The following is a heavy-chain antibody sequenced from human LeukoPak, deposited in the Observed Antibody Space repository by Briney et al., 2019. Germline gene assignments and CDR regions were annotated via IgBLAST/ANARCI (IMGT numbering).Heavy chain of an antibody. D-gene: IGHD3-22*01. CDR3: ARDFGVYDSSGYYYALGS. CDR1: GYTFTSYF. CDR2: INPSGGST. Sequence: ASVKVSCKASGYTFTSYFMHWVRQAPGQGLEWMGIINPSGGSTSYAQKFQGRVTMTRDTSTSTVYMELSSLRSEDTAVYYCARDFGVYDSSGYYYALGSWGQGTLVTVSS. J-gene: IGHJ5*02. V-gene: IGHV1-46*01.